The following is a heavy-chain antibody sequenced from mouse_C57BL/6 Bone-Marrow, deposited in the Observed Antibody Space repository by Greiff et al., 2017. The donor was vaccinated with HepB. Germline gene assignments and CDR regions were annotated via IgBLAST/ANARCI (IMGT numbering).Heavy chain of an antibody. J-gene: IGHJ1*03. CDR2: IRSKSSNYAT. CDR1: GFTFNTYA. V-gene: IGHV10-3*01. Sequence: EVQRLESGGGLVQPKGSLKLSCAASGFTFNTYAMHWVRQAPGKGLEWVARIRSKSSNYATYYADSVKDRFTISRDDSQSMLYLQMNNLKTEDTAMYYCVRDRAYYYGSPGWYFDVWGTGTTVTVSS. D-gene: IGHD1-1*01. CDR3: VRDRAYYYGSPGWYFDV.